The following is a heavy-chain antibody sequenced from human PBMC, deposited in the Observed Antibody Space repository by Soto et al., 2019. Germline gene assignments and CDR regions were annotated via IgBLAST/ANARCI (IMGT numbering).Heavy chain of an antibody. CDR3: ARELRGYSYFAYYGMDV. J-gene: IGHJ6*02. CDR2: IWYDGSNK. Sequence: QVQLVESGGGVVQPGRSLRLSCAASGFTFSSYGMHWVRQAPGKGLEWVAVIWYDGSNKYYADSVKGRFTISRDNSKNXLYLQMNSLSAEDTAVYYCARELRGYSYFAYYGMDVWGQGTTVTVSS. V-gene: IGHV3-33*01. CDR1: GFTFSSYG. D-gene: IGHD5-18*01.